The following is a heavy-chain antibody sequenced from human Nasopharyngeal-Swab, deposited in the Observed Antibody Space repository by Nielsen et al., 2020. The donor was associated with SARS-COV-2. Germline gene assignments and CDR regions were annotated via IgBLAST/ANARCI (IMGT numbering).Heavy chain of an antibody. CDR3: ARDAGGSGGGY. J-gene: IGHJ4*02. CDR2: IWYDGSNK. V-gene: IGHV3-33*01. CDR1: GFTFSSYG. Sequence: GGSLRLSCAASGFTFSSYGMHWVRQAPGKGLEWVAVIWYDGSNKYYADSVKGRFTISRDNSKNTLYLRMNSLRAEDTAVYYCARDAGGSGGGYWGQGALVTVSS. D-gene: IGHD3-16*01.